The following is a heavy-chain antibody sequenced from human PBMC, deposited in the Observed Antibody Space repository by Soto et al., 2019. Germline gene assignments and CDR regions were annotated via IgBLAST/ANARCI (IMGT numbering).Heavy chain of an antibody. CDR3: ARVAGHTNARFDT. Sequence: GASVKVSCKASGYSFTKYHMHWVRQAPGQGLEWMGWINPGSGVTNQAQKLQGRVTMTRDTSITTTYRELNSLTSDDPAVYYGARVAGHTNARFDTWGQGALVTVSS. J-gene: IGHJ4*02. D-gene: IGHD1-1*01. CDR2: INPGSGVT. V-gene: IGHV1-2*02. CDR1: GYSFTKYH.